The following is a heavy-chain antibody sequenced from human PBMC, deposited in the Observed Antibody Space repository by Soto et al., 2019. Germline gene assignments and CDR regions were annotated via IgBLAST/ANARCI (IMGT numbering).Heavy chain of an antibody. V-gene: IGHV3-23*01. CDR3: AKGYGYYYYYGMDV. CDR2: ISGSGGST. CDR1: GFTFSSYA. J-gene: IGHJ6*02. D-gene: IGHD5-18*01. Sequence: EVQLLESGGGLVQPGGSLRLSCAASGFTFSSYAMSWVRQAPGKGLEWVSAISGSGGSTYYADSVKGRFTISRDNSENTLYLQMNSLRAEDTAVYYCAKGYGYYYYYGMDVWGQGTTVTVSS.